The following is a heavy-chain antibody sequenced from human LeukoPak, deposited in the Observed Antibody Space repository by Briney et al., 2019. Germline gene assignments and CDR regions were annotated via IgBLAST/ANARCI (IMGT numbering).Heavy chain of an antibody. D-gene: IGHD3-16*01. V-gene: IGHV4-59*01. Sequence: TPSKTLSLTCTASGGSISSYYWNWIRQPPGKGLEWIGHIYYSGSTNYNPSLKSRVTISLDTSKNQFSLRLSSVTAADTAVYYCARAQPASIWGSYPRHFDYWGQGTLVTVSS. CDR2: IYYSGST. CDR3: ARAQPASIWGSYPRHFDY. J-gene: IGHJ4*02. CDR1: GGSISSYY.